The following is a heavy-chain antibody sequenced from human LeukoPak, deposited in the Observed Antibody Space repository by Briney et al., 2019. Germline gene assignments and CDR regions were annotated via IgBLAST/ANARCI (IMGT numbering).Heavy chain of an antibody. V-gene: IGHV3-21*01. CDR1: GFTFSSYS. CDR2: ISSSSSYI. Sequence: PGGSLRLSCAASGFTFSSYSMNWVRQAPGKGLEWVSSISSSSSYIYYADSVKGRFTISRDNAENSLFLQLNSLRAEDTAVYYCARDVFCGGDCYSPKSNWGQGTLVTVSS. CDR3: ARDVFCGGDCYSPKSN. J-gene: IGHJ4*02. D-gene: IGHD2-21*02.